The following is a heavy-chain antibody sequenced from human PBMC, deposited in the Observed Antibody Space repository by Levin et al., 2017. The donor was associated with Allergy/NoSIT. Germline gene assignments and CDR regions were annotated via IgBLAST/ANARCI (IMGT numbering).Heavy chain of an antibody. V-gene: IGHV3-30-3*01. CDR3: APAQPYYYDSSGPDY. Sequence: SCAASGFTFSSYAMHWVRQAPGKGLEWVAVISYDGSNKYYADSVKGRFTISRDNSKNTLYLQMNSLRAEDTAVYYCAPAQPYYYDSSGPDYWGQGTLVTVSS. J-gene: IGHJ4*02. CDR2: ISYDGSNK. CDR1: GFTFSSYA. D-gene: IGHD3-22*01.